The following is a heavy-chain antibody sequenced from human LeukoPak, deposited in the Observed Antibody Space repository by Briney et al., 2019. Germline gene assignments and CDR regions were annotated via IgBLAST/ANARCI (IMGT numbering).Heavy chain of an antibody. D-gene: IGHD3-10*01. CDR1: GYSFTSYW. J-gene: IGHJ6*03. CDR3: ARQRGITMVRGVEYYYYYMDV. CDR2: IYPGDSDT. Sequence: TGESLKISCKGSGYSFTSYWIGWVRQMPGKGLEWMGIIYPGDSDTRYSPSFQGQVTISADKSISTAYLQWSSLKASDTAMYYCARQRGITMVRGVEYYYYYMDVWGKGTTVTVSS. V-gene: IGHV5-51*01.